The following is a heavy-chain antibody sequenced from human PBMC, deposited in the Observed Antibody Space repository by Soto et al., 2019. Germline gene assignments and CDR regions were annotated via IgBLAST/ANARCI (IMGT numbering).Heavy chain of an antibody. Sequence: SETLSLTCTVSGGSISSGGYYWSWIRQPPGKGLEWIGYIYYSGSTNYNPSLKSRVTISVDTSKNQFSLKLSSVTAADTAVYYCARSGDSSSWLHFDYWGQGTLVTVSS. CDR3: ARSGDSSSWLHFDY. V-gene: IGHV4-61*08. J-gene: IGHJ4*02. CDR2: IYYSGST. D-gene: IGHD6-13*01. CDR1: GGSISSGGYY.